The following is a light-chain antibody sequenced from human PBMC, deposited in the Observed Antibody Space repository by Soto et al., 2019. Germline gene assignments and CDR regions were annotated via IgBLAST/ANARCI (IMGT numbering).Light chain of an antibody. V-gene: IGLV1-44*01. Sequence: QLVLTQPPSASGTPGQRVTISCSGSSSNIGGNTVDWYQELPQTAPKLLVYRNNQRPSGVPDRFSGSKSGTSASLAISGLQSEDEAGYYCAAWDDSLNVPVFGGGTKLTVL. CDR3: AAWDDSLNVPV. J-gene: IGLJ2*01. CDR2: RNN. CDR1: SSNIGGNT.